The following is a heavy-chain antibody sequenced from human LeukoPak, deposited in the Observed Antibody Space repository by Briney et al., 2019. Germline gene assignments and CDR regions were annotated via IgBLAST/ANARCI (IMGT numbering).Heavy chain of an antibody. J-gene: IGHJ5*02. CDR1: GFTFSDYY. V-gene: IGHV3-11*01. Sequence: GGSLRLSCAASGFTFSDYYMSWIRQAPEKGLEWISYISSSGDTLHYADSVKGRFTISRDNAMRSLYLQMNSLRAEDTAVYYCARDKGNNWFDPWGQGTLVTVSS. CDR2: ISSSGDTL. CDR3: ARDKGNNWFDP.